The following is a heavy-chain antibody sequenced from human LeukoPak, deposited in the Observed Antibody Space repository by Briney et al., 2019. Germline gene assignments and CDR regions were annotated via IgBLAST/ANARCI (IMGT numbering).Heavy chain of an antibody. CDR2: IYYSGST. V-gene: IGHV4-59*01. CDR1: GGSIRSYY. Sequence: SETLSLTCTVSGGSIRSYYWSWIRQPPGKGLEWIGYIYYSGSTNYNPSLKSRVTISVDTSKNQFSLKLSSVTAADTAVYYCASNTATVFDYWGQGALVTVSS. CDR3: ASNTATVFDY. J-gene: IGHJ4*02. D-gene: IGHD2-21*02.